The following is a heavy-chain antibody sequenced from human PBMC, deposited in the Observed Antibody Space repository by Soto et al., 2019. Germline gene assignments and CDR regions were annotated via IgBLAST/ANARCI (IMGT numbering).Heavy chain of an antibody. CDR1: GFTFSSYA. J-gene: IGHJ5*02. CDR3: ARDQEQQLVPGGWFDP. Sequence: QVQLVESGGGVVQPGRSLRLSCAASGFTFSSYAMHWVRQAPGKGLEWVAVISYDGSNKYYADSVKGRFTISRDNSKNTLYLQMNSLRAEDTAVYYCARDQEQQLVPGGWFDPWGQGTLVTVSS. V-gene: IGHV3-30-3*01. CDR2: ISYDGSNK. D-gene: IGHD6-13*01.